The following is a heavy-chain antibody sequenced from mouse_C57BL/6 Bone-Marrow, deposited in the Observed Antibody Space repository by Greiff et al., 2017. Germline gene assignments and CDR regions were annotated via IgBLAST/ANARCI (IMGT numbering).Heavy chain of an antibody. CDR3: ARNLYGSSYVRDY. CDR1: GFTFSDYG. Sequence: EVKLVESGGGLVKPGGSLKLSCAASGFTFSDYGLHWVRQAPEKGLEWVAYISSGSSTIYYADTVKGRFTISRDNAKHTLFLQMTSLRSEDTAMYYCARNLYGSSYVRDYWGQGTTLTVSS. D-gene: IGHD1-1*01. V-gene: IGHV5-17*01. J-gene: IGHJ2*01. CDR2: ISSGSSTI.